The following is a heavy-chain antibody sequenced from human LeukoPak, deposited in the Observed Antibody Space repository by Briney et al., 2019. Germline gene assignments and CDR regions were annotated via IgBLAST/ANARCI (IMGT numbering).Heavy chain of an antibody. CDR2: IKGKTDGGTT. Sequence: GGSLRLSCAASGFTFSNAWMSWVRQAPGKGLEWVGRIKGKTDGGTTDYAAPVKGRFTISRDDSKNTLYLQMNSLKTEDTAVYYCTTGGYYLVYYYYYMDVWGKGTTVTVSS. V-gene: IGHV3-15*01. CDR3: TTGGYYLVYYYYYMDV. CDR1: GFTFSNAW. D-gene: IGHD3-22*01. J-gene: IGHJ6*03.